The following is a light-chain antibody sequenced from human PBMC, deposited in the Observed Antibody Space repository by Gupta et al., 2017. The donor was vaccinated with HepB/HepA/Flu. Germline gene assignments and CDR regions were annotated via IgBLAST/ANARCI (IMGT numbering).Light chain of an antibody. J-gene: IGLJ1*01. V-gene: IGLV1-40*01. CDR1: SSNIGAGSD. CDR3: QSYDSSLNAYV. CDR2: GNS. Sequence: QSVLTQPPSVSGAPGQRVIFSCTGSSSNIGAGSDVHWYQQFPGTPPKLLIFGNSNRPSGVPDRFYGSKSGTSASLAITGLQAEDEADYYCQSYDSSLNAYVFGTGTKVTVL.